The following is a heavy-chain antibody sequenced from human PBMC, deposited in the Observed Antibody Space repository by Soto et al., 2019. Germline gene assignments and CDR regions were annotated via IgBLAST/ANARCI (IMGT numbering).Heavy chain of an antibody. CDR2: INSDGSDS. D-gene: IGHD3-22*01. J-gene: IGHJ3*02. CDR1: GFTFSNFW. V-gene: IGHV3-74*01. CDR3: ARALSTYDTSGGDFDI. Sequence: GVSLRLSCAASGFTFSNFWMHWVHQAPGKGLVWVSHINSDGSDSTHADSVKGRFTISRDNAKNTLYLQMNSLRAEDTAVYYCARALSTYDTSGGDFDIWGQGTMVTVSS.